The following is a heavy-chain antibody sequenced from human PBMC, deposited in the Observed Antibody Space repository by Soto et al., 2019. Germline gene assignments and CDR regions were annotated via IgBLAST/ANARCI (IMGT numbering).Heavy chain of an antibody. Sequence: SETLSLTCTVSGGSITSSSYYWGWIRQPPGKGLEWIGSIYYSGSTYYNPSLKSRVTISVGTSKNQLSLKLSSVTAADTAVYYCATQEVGGSYVYTFDPWGQGTLVTV. D-gene: IGHD1-26*01. CDR2: IYYSGST. J-gene: IGHJ5*02. V-gene: IGHV4-39*01. CDR3: ATQEVGGSYVYTFDP. CDR1: GGSITSSSYY.